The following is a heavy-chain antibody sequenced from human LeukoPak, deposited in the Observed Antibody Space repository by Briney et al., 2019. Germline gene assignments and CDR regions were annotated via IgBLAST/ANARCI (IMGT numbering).Heavy chain of an antibody. D-gene: IGHD3-22*01. J-gene: IGHJ5*02. CDR3: AKDRGFDSSGCYNWFDP. V-gene: IGHV3-23*01. CDR1: GFTLSGYA. Sequence: GGSLRLSCAASGFTLSGYAMNWVRQAPGKGLEWVSAVTGDGGSTYSADSVKGRFTISRDTSKNTVYLQMNSLRVEDTATYYCAKDRGFDSSGCYNWFDPWGQGTLVTVSS. CDR2: VTGDGGST.